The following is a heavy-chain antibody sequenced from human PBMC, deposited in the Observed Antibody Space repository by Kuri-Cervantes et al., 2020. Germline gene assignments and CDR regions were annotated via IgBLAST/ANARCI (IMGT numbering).Heavy chain of an antibody. CDR3: AREIDYGDYGWFDY. J-gene: IGHJ5*01. V-gene: IGHV4-59*01. CDR2: IYYSGST. CDR1: GGSIRSYY. Sequence: SETLSLTCTVSGGSIRSYYWSWIRQPPGKGLEWIGYIYYSGSTNYNPSLKSRVTISADSSKNQFSLNLSSVTAADTAVYYCAREIDYGDYGWFDYWGQGALVTVSS. D-gene: IGHD4-17*01.